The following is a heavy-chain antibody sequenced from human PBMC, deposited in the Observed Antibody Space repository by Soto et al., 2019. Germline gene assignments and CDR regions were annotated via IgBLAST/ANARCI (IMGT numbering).Heavy chain of an antibody. CDR3: TTDLRAGYCRSASCCIDY. CDR2: IKRKADGGTT. CDR1: GFTFSNAW. D-gene: IGHD2-2*01. Sequence: PGGSLRLSCEASGFTFSNAWMHWVRQAPGKGLEWVGHIKRKADGGTTDYAAPVKGRFTISRDDSKNTVYLQMNSLKTEDIALYYCTTDLRAGYCRSASCCIDYWGQGTLVTVSS. V-gene: IGHV3-15*07. J-gene: IGHJ4*02.